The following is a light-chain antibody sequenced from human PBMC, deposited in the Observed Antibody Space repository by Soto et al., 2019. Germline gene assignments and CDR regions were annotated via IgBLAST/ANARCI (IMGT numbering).Light chain of an antibody. CDR1: QGIGKG. J-gene: IGKJ1*01. CDR3: QKYDSAPCA. V-gene: IGKV1-27*01. CDR2: AAS. Sequence: DIQMTQSPSSLSASVGDRVTITCRASQGIGKGLAWYQQKPGKVPTVLIYAASTLQSGVPSRFSGSGSGTDFTLTISSLQPDDVATYYCQKYDSAPCAFGQGTKVEIK.